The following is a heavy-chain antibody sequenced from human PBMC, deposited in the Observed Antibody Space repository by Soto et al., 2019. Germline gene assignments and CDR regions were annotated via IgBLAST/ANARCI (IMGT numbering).Heavy chain of an antibody. V-gene: IGHV1-18*01. CDR2: ISVYNGNT. J-gene: IGHJ4*02. Sequence: GASVKVSCKASGYTFTSYGITWVRQAPGQGLEWMGWISVYNGNTNYAQKFQGRVTMTTETSTSTAYMELRSLKSDDTAVYYCARSPQYTFGGYDYWGQGTLVTVSS. D-gene: IGHD3-16*01. CDR1: GYTFTSYG. CDR3: ARSPQYTFGGYDY.